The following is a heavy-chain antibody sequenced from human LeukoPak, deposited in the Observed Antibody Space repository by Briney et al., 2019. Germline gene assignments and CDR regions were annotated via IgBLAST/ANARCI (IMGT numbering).Heavy chain of an antibody. J-gene: IGHJ5*02. CDR2: INPNSGGT. CDR3: ARAAPNIVGAIDNWFDP. V-gene: IGHV1-2*02. Sequence: ASVKVSCKASGYTFTGYYMHWVRQAPGQGLEWMGWINPNSGGTNYAQKFQGRVTMTRDTSISTAYMELSRLRSDDTAVYYCARAAPNIVGAIDNWFDPWGQGTLVTVSS. D-gene: IGHD1-26*01. CDR1: GYTFTGYY.